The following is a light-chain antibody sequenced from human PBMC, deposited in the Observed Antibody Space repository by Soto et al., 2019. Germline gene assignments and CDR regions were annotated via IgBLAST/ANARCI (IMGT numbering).Light chain of an antibody. J-gene: IGLJ2*01. CDR1: SSDVGNYNL. CDR2: EGS. CDR3: CSYAGSRTLV. V-gene: IGLV2-23*01. Sequence: QSALTQPASVSGSPGQSITISCTGTSSDVGNYNLVSWYQQHPGKAPKLMIYEGSKWPSGVSNRFSGSKSGNTASLTISGLQAEDEADYYCCSYAGSRTLVFGGGTKLTVL.